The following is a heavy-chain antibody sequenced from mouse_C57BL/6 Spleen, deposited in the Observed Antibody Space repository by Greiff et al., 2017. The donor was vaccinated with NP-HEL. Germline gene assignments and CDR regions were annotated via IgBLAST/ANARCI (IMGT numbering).Heavy chain of an antibody. D-gene: IGHD1-1*01. CDR2: IYWDDVK. V-gene: IGHV8-12*01. CDR1: GFSLRTSGMG. Sequence: QVTLKESGPGILQSSQTLSLPCSFSGFSLRTSGMGVSWIRQPSGKGLEWLAHIYWDDVKRYNPSLKSRLTISKDTSRNQVFLKITSVDTADTATYDCARRAPRIYYYGSSYFYWYFDVWGTGTTVTVSS. CDR3: ARRAPRIYYYGSSYFYWYFDV. J-gene: IGHJ1*03.